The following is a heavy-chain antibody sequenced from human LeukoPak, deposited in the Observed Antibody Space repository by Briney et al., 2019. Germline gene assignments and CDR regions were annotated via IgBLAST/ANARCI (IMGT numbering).Heavy chain of an antibody. V-gene: IGHV3-23*01. J-gene: IGHJ4*02. CDR3: SKRSLNYYGSGPLDY. Sequence: GGSLRLSCAASGFTFSTYAMSWVRQAPGKGLEWVSGISDSGGSTDYADSVKGRFTISRDNSKNTLYLQMNSLRAEDTAVYFCSKRSLNYYGSGPLDYWGQGTLVTVSS. CDR2: ISDSGGST. CDR1: GFTFSTYA. D-gene: IGHD3-10*01.